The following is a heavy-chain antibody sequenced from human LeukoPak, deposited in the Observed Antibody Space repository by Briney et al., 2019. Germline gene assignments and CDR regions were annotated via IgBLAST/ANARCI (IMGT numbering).Heavy chain of an antibody. V-gene: IGHV3-11*01. D-gene: IGHD4-23*01. CDR3: ATFSYAGNAGGSVGP. CDR2: ISSSGSTI. J-gene: IGHJ5*02. Sequence: GGSLRLSCVASGFTFGDYYMSWIRQAPGKGLEWVSYISSSGSTIYYADSVKGRFTISRDNAKNSLYLQMNSLRAEDTAVYYCATFSYAGNAGGSVGPWGQGTLVTVSS. CDR1: GFTFGDYY.